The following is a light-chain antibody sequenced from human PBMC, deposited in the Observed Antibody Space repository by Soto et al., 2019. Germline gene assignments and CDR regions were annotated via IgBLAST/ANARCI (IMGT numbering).Light chain of an antibody. V-gene: IGKV3-20*01. CDR1: QSVSSSY. CDR2: GAS. J-gene: IGKJ2*01. Sequence: EIVLTQSPGTLSLSPGERATLSCRASQSVSSSYLAWYQQKPGQAPRLLIYGASSRATGIPDRFSGSGSGTVFALTISILEAEDLAVYYSQKYGRSPPYTFGHGTELQIK. CDR3: QKYGRSPPYT.